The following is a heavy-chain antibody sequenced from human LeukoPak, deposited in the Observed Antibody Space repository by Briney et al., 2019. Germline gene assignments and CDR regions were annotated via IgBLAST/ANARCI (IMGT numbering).Heavy chain of an antibody. J-gene: IGHJ4*02. CDR2: IIPIFGTA. CDR3: ARALNYDFLGGYYDY. CDR1: GGTFSSYA. D-gene: IGHD3-3*01. V-gene: IGHV1-69*01. Sequence: GSSVKVSCKASGGTFSSYAISWVRQAPGQGLEWMGGIIPIFGTANYAQKFQGRVTITADESTSTAYMELSSLRSEDTAVYYCARALNYDFLGGYYDYWGQGTLVTVSS.